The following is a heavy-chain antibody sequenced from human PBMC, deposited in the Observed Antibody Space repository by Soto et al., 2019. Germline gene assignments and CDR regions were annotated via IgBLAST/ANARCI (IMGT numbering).Heavy chain of an antibody. CDR2: MYAGGET. Sequence: EVQLVESGGALIQPGGSLRLSCGASGLSVSDNYMGWVRQAPGRGLEWVSVMYAGGETHYADSVKGRFTISRDKSENTLYLQMNSLRDEDTGVYFCVSRIPSWVFDYWGLGTLVTVSS. J-gene: IGHJ4*01. CDR3: VSRIPSWVFDY. D-gene: IGHD2-21*01. V-gene: IGHV3-53*01. CDR1: GLSVSDNY.